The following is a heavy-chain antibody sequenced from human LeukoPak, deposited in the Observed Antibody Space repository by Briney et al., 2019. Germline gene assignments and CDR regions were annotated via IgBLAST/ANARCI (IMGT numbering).Heavy chain of an antibody. Sequence: SETLSLTCTVSGGSISSYYWSWIRQPPGKGLERIGYIYYSGSTNYNPSLKSRVTISVDTSKNQFSLKLSSVTAADTAVYYCAKVVVTATNWFDPWGQETLVTVSS. V-gene: IGHV4-59*01. CDR3: AKVVVTATNWFDP. D-gene: IGHD2-21*02. J-gene: IGHJ5*02. CDR1: GGSISSYY. CDR2: IYYSGST.